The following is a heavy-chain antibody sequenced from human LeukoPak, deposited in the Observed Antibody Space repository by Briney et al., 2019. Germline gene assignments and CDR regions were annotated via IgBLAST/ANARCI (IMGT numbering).Heavy chain of an antibody. J-gene: IGHJ4*02. CDR3: ARHPSSYHYDRYYFDY. Sequence: SETLSLTCTVSGGSISSYYWSWIRQPPGKGLEWIGYIYYSGSTNYNPSLKSRVTISVDTSKNQFSLKLSSVTAADTAVYYCARHPSSYHYDRYYFDYWGQGTLVTVSS. CDR1: GGSISSYY. D-gene: IGHD3-22*01. CDR2: IYYSGST. V-gene: IGHV4-59*01.